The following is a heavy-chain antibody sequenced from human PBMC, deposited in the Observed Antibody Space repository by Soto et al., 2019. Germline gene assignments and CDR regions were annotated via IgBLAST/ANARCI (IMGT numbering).Heavy chain of an antibody. D-gene: IGHD5-18*01. J-gene: IGHJ4*02. V-gene: IGHV4-59*08. Sequence: PSETLSLTCTVSGGSISSYYWSWIRQPPGKGLEWIGYIYYSGSTNYNPSLKSRVTISVDTSKNQFSLKLSSVTAADTAVYYCARRYGSCIHYPGQATLVTGSS. CDR2: IYYSGST. CDR1: GGSISSYY. CDR3: ARRYGSCIHY.